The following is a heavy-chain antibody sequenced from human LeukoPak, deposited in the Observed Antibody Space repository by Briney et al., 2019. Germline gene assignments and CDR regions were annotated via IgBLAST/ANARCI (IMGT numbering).Heavy chain of an antibody. CDR1: GYTFTSYG. CDR2: ISAYNGNT. V-gene: IGHV1-18*01. Sequence: ASVKVSCKASGYTFTSYGISWVRQAPGQGLEWMGWISAYNGNTNYAQKLQGRVTMTTDTSTSTVYMELSSLRSEDTAVYYCARVGGRDGYPNFDYWGQGTLVTVSS. D-gene: IGHD5-24*01. J-gene: IGHJ4*02. CDR3: ARVGGRDGYPNFDY.